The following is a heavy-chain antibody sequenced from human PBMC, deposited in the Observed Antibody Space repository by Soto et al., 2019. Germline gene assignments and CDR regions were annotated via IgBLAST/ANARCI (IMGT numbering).Heavy chain of an antibody. CDR2: IWYDGSKK. CDR1: GFTFRNYA. Sequence: GGSLRLSCATFGFTFRNYAMHWVRQAPGKGLEWVAVIWYDGSKKYYTDSVKGRFTISRDNSKNSLYLQMDSLRAEDTALYYCARDNYGMDVWGQGTTVTVS. CDR3: ARDNYGMDV. J-gene: IGHJ6*02. V-gene: IGHV3-33*01.